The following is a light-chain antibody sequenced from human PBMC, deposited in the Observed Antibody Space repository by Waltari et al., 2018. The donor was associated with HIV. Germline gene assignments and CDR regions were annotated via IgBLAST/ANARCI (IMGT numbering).Light chain of an antibody. CDR3: QQYFSLPAT. CDR2: RAS. V-gene: IGKV4-1*01. CDR1: RPVFYSSNNEDC. Sequence: DIVITRSPDSLAWSLGERATINCRSSRPVFYSSNNEDCLAWFQQKRGQPPKVLIYRASTRAFGVSDRFSGSGSGTNFSLTISSLQAADLAVYYCQQYFSLPATFGGGTKVEIK. J-gene: IGKJ4*01.